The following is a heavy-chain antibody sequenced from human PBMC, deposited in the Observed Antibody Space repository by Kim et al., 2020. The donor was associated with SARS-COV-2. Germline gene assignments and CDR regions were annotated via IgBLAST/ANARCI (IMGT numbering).Heavy chain of an antibody. V-gene: IGHV4-59*13. CDR3: ARDRDGGSSSDS. Sequence: SETLSLTCTVSGDSISNYYWSWIRQFPGKGLEWIAYVYSTGQTNYNPYLKSRVTTSIHTSRNQFSLTLASVTSADTAMDYCARDRDGGSSSDSWGHGTLV. D-gene: IGHD2-15*01. CDR1: GDSISNYY. CDR2: VYSTGQT. J-gene: IGHJ5*01.